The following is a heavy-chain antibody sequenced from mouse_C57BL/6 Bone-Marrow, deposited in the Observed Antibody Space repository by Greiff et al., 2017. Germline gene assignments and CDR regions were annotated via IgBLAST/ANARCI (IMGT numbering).Heavy chain of an antibody. CDR2: IYPGDGDT. CDR1: GYAFSSSW. CDR3: ARARGPFDY. V-gene: IGHV1-82*01. Sequence: VQLQESGPELVKPGASVKISCKASGYAFSSSWMNWVKQRPGKGLEWIGRIYPGDGDTNYNGKFKGKATLTADNSSSTAYMQLSSLTSEDSAVYFCARARGPFDYWGQGTTLTVSS. D-gene: IGHD3-3*01. J-gene: IGHJ2*01.